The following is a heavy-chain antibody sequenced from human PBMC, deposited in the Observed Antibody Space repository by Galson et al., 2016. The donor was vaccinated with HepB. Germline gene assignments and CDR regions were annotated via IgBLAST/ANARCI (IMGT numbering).Heavy chain of an antibody. V-gene: IGHV5-51*01. J-gene: IGHJ3*01. Sequence: QSGAEVKKPGESLRISCKGSGYSFSTYWIGWVRQMPGKGLEWMGMILPGNSDTRYSPSFQGQLTLSVDKSTTTAYLQWSSLKASDTAMYYCARRDHDGLDVWGQGTTVTVSS. D-gene: IGHD1-14*01. CDR3: ARRDHDGLDV. CDR1: GYSFSTYW. CDR2: ILPGNSDT.